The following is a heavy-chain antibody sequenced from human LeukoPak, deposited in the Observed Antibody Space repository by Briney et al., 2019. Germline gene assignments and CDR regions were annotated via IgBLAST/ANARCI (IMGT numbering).Heavy chain of an antibody. CDR2: IYHSGST. J-gene: IGHJ4*02. V-gene: IGHV4-59*12. CDR3: ARGGVGGGGTTYNDY. D-gene: IGHD1-26*01. Sequence: SETLSLTCTVSGGSISSYYWSWIRQPPGKGLEWIGSIYHSGSTYYNPSLKSRVTISVDTSKNQFSLKLSSVTAADTAVYYCARGGVGGGGTTYNDYWGQGTLVTVSS. CDR1: GGSISSYY.